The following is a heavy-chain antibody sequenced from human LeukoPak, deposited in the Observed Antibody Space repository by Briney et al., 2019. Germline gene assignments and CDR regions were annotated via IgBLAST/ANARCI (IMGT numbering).Heavy chain of an antibody. CDR1: GGTFSSYA. CDR2: IIPIFGTA. V-gene: IGHV1-69*06. CDR3: ARDSMTSSSSWYRGFGY. D-gene: IGHD6-13*01. J-gene: IGHJ4*02. Sequence: SVKVSCKASGGTFSSYAISWVRQAPGQGLKWMGGIIPIFGTANYAQKFQGRVTITADKSTSTAYMELSSLRSEDTAVYYCARDSMTSSSSWYRGFGYWGQGTLVTVSS.